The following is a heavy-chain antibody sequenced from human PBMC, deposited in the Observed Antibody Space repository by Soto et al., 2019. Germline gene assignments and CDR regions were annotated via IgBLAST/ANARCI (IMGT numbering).Heavy chain of an antibody. CDR3: ARLDGNGYYRDAFDI. D-gene: IGHD3-3*01. CDR1: GYTFTGYY. J-gene: IGHJ3*02. V-gene: IGHV1-2*04. CDR2: INPNSGGT. Sequence: QVQLVQSGAEVKKPGASVKVSCKASGYTFTGYYMHWVRQAPGQGLEWMGWINPNSGGTNYAQKFQGWVTMTRDTSISTAYMELSRLRSDDTAVYYCARLDGNGYYRDAFDIWGQGTMVTVSS.